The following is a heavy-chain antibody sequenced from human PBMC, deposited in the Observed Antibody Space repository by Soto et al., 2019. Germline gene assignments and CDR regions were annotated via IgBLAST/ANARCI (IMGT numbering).Heavy chain of an antibody. CDR2: IRYDGSKE. J-gene: IGHJ6*02. Sequence: SLRLSCALSGFSCSRYGMFWLRQAPGEGLEWLANIRYDGSKEYYADSVKGRFTITRDNSKNTLYLQMNSLRAEDEAVYYCARDRTYFGSGAVGMDVWGQGTTVTVSS. CDR3: ARDRTYFGSGAVGMDV. V-gene: IGHV3-33*07. CDR1: GFSCSRYG. D-gene: IGHD3-10*01.